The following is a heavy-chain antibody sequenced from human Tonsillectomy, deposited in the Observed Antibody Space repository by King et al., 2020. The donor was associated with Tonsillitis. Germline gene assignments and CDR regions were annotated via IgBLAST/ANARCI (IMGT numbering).Heavy chain of an antibody. Sequence: QLQESGPGLVKPSETLSLTCTVSGGSISSSSYYWGWIRQPPGKGLEWIGSIYYSGSTYYNPSLKSRVTISVDTSKNQFSLKLSSVTAADTAVYYCAGRVARGELLRGWFDPWGQGTLVTVSS. D-gene: IGHD3-10*01. CDR2: IYYSGST. CDR3: AGRVARGELLRGWFDP. CDR1: GGSISSSSYY. V-gene: IGHV4-39*01. J-gene: IGHJ5*02.